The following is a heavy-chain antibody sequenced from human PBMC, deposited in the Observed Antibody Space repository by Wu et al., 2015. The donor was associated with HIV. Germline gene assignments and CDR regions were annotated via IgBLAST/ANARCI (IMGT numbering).Heavy chain of an antibody. V-gene: IGHV1-18*01. Sequence: QLVQSGAEVKKPGASVKVSCKASGYTFTTYGITWVRQAPGQGLEWMGWISANNGNTLHAQKFQGRVTMTTDTSTNTAYMEMASLKSDDTAVYYCARDQNARTGSSWGMDVWGQGTTVTGLL. CDR1: GYTFTTYG. J-gene: IGHJ6*02. D-gene: IGHD3-10*01. CDR2: ISANNGNT. CDR3: ARDQNARTGSSWGMDV.